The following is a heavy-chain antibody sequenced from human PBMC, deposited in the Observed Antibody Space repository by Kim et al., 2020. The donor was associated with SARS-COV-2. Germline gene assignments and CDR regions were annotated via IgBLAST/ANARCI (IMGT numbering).Heavy chain of an antibody. D-gene: IGHD3-10*01. V-gene: IGHV4-31*03. Sequence: SETLSLTCTVSGGSISSGGYYWSWIRQHPGKGLEWIGYIYYSGSTYYNPSLKSRVTISVDTSKNQFSLNLSSVTAADTAVCYCARGFEAAILRGVMGAFDIWGQGTMVTVSS. CDR1: GGSISSGGYY. J-gene: IGHJ3*02. CDR3: ARGFEAAILRGVMGAFDI. CDR2: IYYSGST.